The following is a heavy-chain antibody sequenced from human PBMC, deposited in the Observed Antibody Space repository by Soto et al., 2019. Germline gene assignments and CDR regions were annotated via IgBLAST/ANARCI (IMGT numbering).Heavy chain of an antibody. CDR3: ARDRSLLSGYYDGMDV. CDR1: GWTLSSYW. V-gene: IGHV3-7*03. J-gene: IGHJ6*02. CDR2: IKQDGSEK. Sequence: GSLRLSCGASGWTLSSYWMSWVRQAPGKGLEWVANIKQDGSEKYYVDSVKGRFTISRDNAKNSLYLQMNSLRAEDTAVYYCARDRSLLSGYYDGMDVRGQGTTVTVSS. D-gene: IGHD3-22*01.